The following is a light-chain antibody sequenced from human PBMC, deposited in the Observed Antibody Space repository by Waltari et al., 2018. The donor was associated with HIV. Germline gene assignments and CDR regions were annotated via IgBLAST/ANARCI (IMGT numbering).Light chain of an antibody. CDR3: ATWDHRLNGWV. V-gene: IGLV1-44*01. Sequence: QAVLTQPPPAPGTPGQRLTISCSGSSSHIGSDAVNWYQQLQGTAPKLLIYNNNQRPSGVPDRFSASKSGTSASLAISGLQSEDEADYYCATWDHRLNGWVFGGGTKLTVL. CDR2: NNN. J-gene: IGLJ3*02. CDR1: SSHIGSDA.